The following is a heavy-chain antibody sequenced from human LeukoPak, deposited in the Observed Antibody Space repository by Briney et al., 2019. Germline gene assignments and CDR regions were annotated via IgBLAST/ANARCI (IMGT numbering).Heavy chain of an antibody. CDR3: ARGGDYGDYEYY. D-gene: IGHD4-17*01. Sequence: ASVKVSCKASGYTFTGYYMHWVRQAPGQELEWMGWISAYNGNTNYAQKLQGRVTMTTDTSTSTAYMELRSLRSDDTAVYYCARGGDYGDYEYYWGQGTLVTVSS. CDR1: GYTFTGYY. J-gene: IGHJ4*02. V-gene: IGHV1-18*04. CDR2: ISAYNGNT.